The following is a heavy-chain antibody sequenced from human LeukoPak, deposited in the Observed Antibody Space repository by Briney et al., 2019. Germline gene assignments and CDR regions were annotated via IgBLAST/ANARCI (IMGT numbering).Heavy chain of an antibody. CDR2: IYHSGST. J-gene: IGHJ4*02. V-gene: IGHV4-38-2*01. CDR1: NYSINSGYY. Sequence: ESSETLSLTCAVSNYSINSGYYWGWIRQPPGKGLEWIGSIYHSGSTYYNPSLKSRVTISVDTSKNQFSLKLSSVTAADTAIYYCATIHGYSYGYFHYWGQGTLVTISS. CDR3: ATIHGYSYGYFHY. D-gene: IGHD5-18*01.